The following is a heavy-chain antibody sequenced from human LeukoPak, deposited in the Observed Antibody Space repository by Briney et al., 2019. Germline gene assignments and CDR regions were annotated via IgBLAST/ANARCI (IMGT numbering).Heavy chain of an antibody. D-gene: IGHD1-1*01. CDR2: IYHSGST. CDR1: GYSISSGFY. J-gene: IGHJ4*02. Sequence: SETLSFTCTVSGYSISSGFYWGWIRQPAGKGLEWIGSIYHSGSTHYNSSLKSRVTISVDTSKNQLSLKLSSVTAADTAVYYCARGVGLTQGGTFDYWGQGTLVTVSS. V-gene: IGHV4-38-2*02. CDR3: ARGVGLTQGGTFDY.